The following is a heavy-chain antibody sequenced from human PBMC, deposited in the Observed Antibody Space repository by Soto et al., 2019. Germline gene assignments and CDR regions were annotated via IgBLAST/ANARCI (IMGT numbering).Heavy chain of an antibody. Sequence: PGGSLRLSCAASGFTFDDYTMHWVRQAPGKGLEWVSLISWDGGSTYYADSVKGRFTISRDNSKNSLYLQMNSLRTEDTALYYCAKDLGYCSGGSCYDRSYYYYYGMDVWGQGTTVTVSS. V-gene: IGHV3-43*01. J-gene: IGHJ6*02. CDR3: AKDLGYCSGGSCYDRSYYYYYGMDV. D-gene: IGHD2-15*01. CDR1: GFTFDDYT. CDR2: ISWDGGST.